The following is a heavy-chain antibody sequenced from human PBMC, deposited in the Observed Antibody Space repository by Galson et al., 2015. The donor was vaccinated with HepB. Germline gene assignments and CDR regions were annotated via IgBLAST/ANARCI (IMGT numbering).Heavy chain of an antibody. CDR1: GYTFSNYA. J-gene: IGHJ3*02. D-gene: IGHD5/OR15-5a*01. CDR3: AREKHQWAVYGDAFDI. V-gene: IGHV7-4-1*02. CDR2: INTNTGNP. Sequence: SVKVSCKASGYTFSNYAMNWVRQAPGQGLEWMGWINTNTGNPTYAQGFAGRFVFSLDTSVSTAYLQISSLKAEDTAVYYCAREKHQWAVYGDAFDIWGQGTMVTVSS.